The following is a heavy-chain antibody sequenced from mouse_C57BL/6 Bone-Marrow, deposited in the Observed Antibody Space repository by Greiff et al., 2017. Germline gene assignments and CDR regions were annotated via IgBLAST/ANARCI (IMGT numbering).Heavy chain of an antibody. D-gene: IGHD2-4*01. CDR3: ARHYDYDGYYFDY. V-gene: IGHV1-85*01. CDR2: IYPRDGST. CDR1: GYTFTSYD. Sequence: QVQLKQSGPELVKPGASVKLSCKASGYTFTSYDINWVKQRPGQGLEWIGWIYPRDGSTKYNGKFKGKAPLTVDTSSSTAYMELHILTSEYSAVYFCARHYDYDGYYFDYWGQGTTLTVSS. J-gene: IGHJ2*01.